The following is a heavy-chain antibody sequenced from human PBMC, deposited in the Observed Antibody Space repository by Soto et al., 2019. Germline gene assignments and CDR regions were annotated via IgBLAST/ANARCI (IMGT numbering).Heavy chain of an antibody. J-gene: IGHJ4*02. V-gene: IGHV4-39*02. CDR1: GGSISSSTYY. D-gene: IGHD1-7*01. CDR2: LYCSGSS. CDR3: GRGTGYNWNSQYCFDY. Sequence: QLPLQASGPGLVKPSETLSLTCTVSGGSISSSTYYWGWIRQPPGKGLEWTGSLYCSGSSYYNPSLKSRVTISVDTSKTLFALKLGSVTAASTALYYCGRGTGYNWNSQYCFDYWGQGTLVIVSS.